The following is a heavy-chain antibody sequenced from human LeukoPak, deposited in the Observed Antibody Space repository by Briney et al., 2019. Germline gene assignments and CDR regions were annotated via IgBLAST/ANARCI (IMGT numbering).Heavy chain of an antibody. J-gene: IGHJ6*02. D-gene: IGHD6-13*01. CDR2: IFYSGST. Sequence: SETLSLTCTVSGGSMSNHYWSWIRQAPGKGLEWIGYIFYSGSTKYNPSLKTRVTISVDTSNNQFSLRLSSVTAADTAVYYCARDGLPIAAAGTYYYYGMDVWGQGTTVTVSS. CDR3: ARDGLPIAAAGTYYYYGMDV. V-gene: IGHV4-59*08. CDR1: GGSMSNHY.